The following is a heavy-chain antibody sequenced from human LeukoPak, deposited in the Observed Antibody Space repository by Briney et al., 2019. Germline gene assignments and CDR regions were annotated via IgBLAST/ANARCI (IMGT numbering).Heavy chain of an antibody. CDR1: RGTFSTYI. J-gene: IGHJ4*02. CDR2: IIPIFVTA. V-gene: IGHV1-69*01. CDR3: ARGVRADIVVVPAAINRYYFDY. Sequence: SVKVSCKASRGTFSTYIISWVRQAPGQGLEWMGGIIPIFVTANYAQKFPGRVTTTADEPTSTAYMELSRLRSEDTAVYYCARGVRADIVVVPAAINRYYFDYWGQGTLVTVSS. D-gene: IGHD2-2*02.